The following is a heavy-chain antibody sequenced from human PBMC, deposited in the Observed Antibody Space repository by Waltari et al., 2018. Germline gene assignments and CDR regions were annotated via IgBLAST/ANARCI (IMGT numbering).Heavy chain of an antibody. J-gene: IGHJ6*02. V-gene: IGHV1-69*08. CDR1: GGTFSSYA. Sequence: QVQLVQSGAEVKKPGSSVKVSCKASGGTFSSYALSWVRQAPGQGLEWMGRIIPIFGTANYAQKFQGRVTITADKSTSTAYMELSSLRSEDTAVYYCARGGGGDGYNSGVVDVWGQGTTVTVSS. CDR3: ARGGGGDGYNSGVVDV. CDR2: IIPIFGTA. D-gene: IGHD2-21*01.